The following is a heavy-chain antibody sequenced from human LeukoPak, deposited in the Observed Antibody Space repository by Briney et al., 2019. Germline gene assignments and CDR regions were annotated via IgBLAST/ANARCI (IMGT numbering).Heavy chain of an antibody. CDR3: APGDGYTYFNY. D-gene: IGHD5-24*01. V-gene: IGHV3-53*01. CDR2: TYSGGST. CDR1: GFTASSTY. J-gene: IGHJ4*02. Sequence: PGGSLRLSCAASGFTASSTYMSWVRHAPGKGLEWVSVTYSGGSTYYADSVKGGFTISRDNSKNTLYLQMNSLRAEDTGVHYCAPGDGYTYFNYSGQGTLVTVSS.